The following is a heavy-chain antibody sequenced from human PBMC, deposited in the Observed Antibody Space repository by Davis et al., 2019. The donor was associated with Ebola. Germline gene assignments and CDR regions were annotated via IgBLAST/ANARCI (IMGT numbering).Heavy chain of an antibody. CDR2: INHSGST. D-gene: IGHD3-10*02. CDR1: GGSFSGYV. CDR3: ARGIGFMSGDFRS. Sequence: PSETLSLTCAVYGGSFSGYVWSWIRQPPGKGLEWIGEINHSGSTNYNPPLKSRVTISVDTSKNQFSLKLTSVTAADTALYYCARGIGFMSGDFRSWGQGTLVTVSS. V-gene: IGHV4-34*01. J-gene: IGHJ5*02.